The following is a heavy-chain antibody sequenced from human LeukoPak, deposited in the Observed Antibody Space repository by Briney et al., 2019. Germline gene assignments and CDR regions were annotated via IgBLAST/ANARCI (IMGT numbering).Heavy chain of an antibody. CDR1: GFTFSSYA. CDR3: ASPTLSSSGEDY. J-gene: IGHJ4*02. D-gene: IGHD6-13*01. CDR2: IGSNGGS. V-gene: IGHV3-64*04. Sequence: GGSLRLSCSASGFTFSSYAMHWVRQAPGKGLEYVSGIGSNGGSVYADSVKGRFTISRDNSKNTLYLQMNSLRAEDTAVYYCASPTLSSSGEDYWGQGTLVTVSS.